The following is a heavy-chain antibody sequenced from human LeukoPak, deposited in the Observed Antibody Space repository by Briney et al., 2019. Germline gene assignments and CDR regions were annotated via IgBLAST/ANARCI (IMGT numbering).Heavy chain of an antibody. Sequence: ASVKVSCKASGYTFTSYGISWVRQAPGQGLEWMGWISAYNGNTNYAQKLQGRVTMTTGTSTSTAYMELRSLRSDDTAVYYCARDHSGSYYGNNAFDIWGQGTMVTVSS. CDR3: ARDHSGSYYGNNAFDI. D-gene: IGHD1-26*01. V-gene: IGHV1-18*01. CDR1: GYTFTSYG. CDR2: ISAYNGNT. J-gene: IGHJ3*02.